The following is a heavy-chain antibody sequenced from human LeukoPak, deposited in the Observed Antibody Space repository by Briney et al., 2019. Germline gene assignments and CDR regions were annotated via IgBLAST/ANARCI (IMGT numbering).Heavy chain of an antibody. CDR2: IYYSGST. CDR1: GGSISSGGSY. D-gene: IGHD3-3*01. J-gene: IGHJ6*02. V-gene: IGHV4-31*03. Sequence: SQTLSLTCTVSGGSISSGGSYWSWIRQHPGKGLEWIGYIYYSGSTYYNPSLESRVTISVDTSKNQFSLKLSSVTAADTAVYYCARAVNTYYDFWSGPQAYGMDVWGQGTTVTVSS. CDR3: ARAVNTYYDFWSGPQAYGMDV.